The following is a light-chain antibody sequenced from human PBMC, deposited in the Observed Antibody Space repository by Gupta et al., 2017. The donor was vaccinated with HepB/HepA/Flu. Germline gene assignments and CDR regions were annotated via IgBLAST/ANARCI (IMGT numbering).Light chain of an antibody. CDR2: GAS. J-gene: IGKJ3*01. V-gene: IGKV3-15*01. CDR1: QSMSSN. CDR3: QQYDKGHPFT. Sequence: DIVMTQSPATLSVSPGERATLSCRASQSMSSNLAWYQHKPGQAPRLLIYGASSRATGIPARFSGSGSGTDFTLTISSLQSEDFAVYYCQQYDKGHPFTFGPGTKVDIK.